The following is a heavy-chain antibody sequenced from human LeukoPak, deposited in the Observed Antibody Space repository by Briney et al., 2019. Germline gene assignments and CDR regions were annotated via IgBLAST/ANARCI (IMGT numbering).Heavy chain of an antibody. CDR1: GFTFSSYS. Sequence: PGGSLRLSCAASGFTFSSYSMNWVRQAPGKGLEWVSSISSSSSYIYYADSVKGRFTISRDNAKNSLYLQMNSLRAEDTAVYYCARVGQQQLNFDDWGQGTLVTVSS. CDR3: ARVGQQQLNFDD. CDR2: ISSSSSYI. D-gene: IGHD6-13*01. V-gene: IGHV3-21*01. J-gene: IGHJ4*02.